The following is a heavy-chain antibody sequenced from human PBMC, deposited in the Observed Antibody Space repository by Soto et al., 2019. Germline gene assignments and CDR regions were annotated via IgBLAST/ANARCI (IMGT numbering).Heavy chain of an antibody. V-gene: IGHV3-23*01. Sequence: EVQVLESGGGLVQPGGSLRLSCAASGFTFSRYGMNWVRQAPGKGLEWVSGVRSDGDTTYNADSVKGRFTVSRDNFRNTVDLQMNNLRVEDTAVYYCAKGKGVGATPEGANCWGQGTLVTFSP. CDR1: GFTFSRYG. CDR3: AKGKGVGATPEGANC. J-gene: IGHJ4*02. D-gene: IGHD1-26*01. CDR2: VRSDGDTT.